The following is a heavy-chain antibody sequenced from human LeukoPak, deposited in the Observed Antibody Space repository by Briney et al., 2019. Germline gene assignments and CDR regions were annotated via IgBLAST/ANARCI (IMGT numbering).Heavy chain of an antibody. CDR1: GFTFSSYG. Sequence: PGGSLRLSCAASGFTFSSYGMHWVRQAPGKGLEWVAVISYDGSNKYYADSVKGRFTISRDNSKNTLYLQMDSLRAEDTAVYYCAKPGHNSGSYGNYFDHWGQGTLVTVSS. CDR2: ISYDGSNK. CDR3: AKPGHNSGSYGNYFDH. D-gene: IGHD1-26*01. J-gene: IGHJ4*02. V-gene: IGHV3-30*18.